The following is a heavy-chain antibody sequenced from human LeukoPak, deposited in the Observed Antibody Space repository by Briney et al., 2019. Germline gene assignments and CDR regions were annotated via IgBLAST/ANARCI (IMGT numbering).Heavy chain of an antibody. Sequence: RASVKVPCKASGGTFSSYAISWVRQAPGQGLEWMGGIIPIFGTANYAQKFQGRVTITADESTSTAYMELSSLRSEDTAVYYCARLSEDGYEDYWGQGTLVTVSS. J-gene: IGHJ4*02. D-gene: IGHD5-24*01. CDR1: GGTFSSYA. CDR3: ARLSEDGYEDY. CDR2: IIPIFGTA. V-gene: IGHV1-69*01.